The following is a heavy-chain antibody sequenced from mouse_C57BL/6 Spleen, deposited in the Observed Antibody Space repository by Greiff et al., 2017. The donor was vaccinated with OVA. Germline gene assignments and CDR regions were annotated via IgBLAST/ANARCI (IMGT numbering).Heavy chain of an antibody. J-gene: IGHJ3*01. V-gene: IGHV1-26*01. D-gene: IGHD2-5*01. CDR3: ARGDYSNPFAY. Sequence: VQLQQSGPELVKPGASVKISCKASGYTFTDYYMNWVKQSHGKSLEWIGDINPNNGGTSYNQKFKGKATLTVDKSSSTAYMELRSLTSEDSAVYYCARGDYSNPFAYWGQGTLVTVSA. CDR1: GYTFTDYY. CDR2: INPNNGGT.